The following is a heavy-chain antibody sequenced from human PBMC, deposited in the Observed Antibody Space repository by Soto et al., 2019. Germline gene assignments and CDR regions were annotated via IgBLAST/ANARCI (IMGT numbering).Heavy chain of an antibody. CDR3: ARAVLLWFGELSWFDP. D-gene: IGHD3-10*01. CDR2: INAGNGNT. Sequence: QVQLVQSGAEEKKPGASVKVSCKASGYTFTSYAMHWVRQAPGQRLEWMGWINAGNGNTKYSQKFQGRVTITRDTSASTAYMELSSLRSEDTAVYYCARAVLLWFGELSWFDPWGQGTLVTVSS. J-gene: IGHJ5*02. V-gene: IGHV1-3*05. CDR1: GYTFTSYA.